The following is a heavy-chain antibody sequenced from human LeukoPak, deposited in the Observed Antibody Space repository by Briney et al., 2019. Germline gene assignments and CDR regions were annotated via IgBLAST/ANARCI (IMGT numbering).Heavy chain of an antibody. CDR2: IYTSGST. CDR1: GGSISSGSYY. Sequence: PSQTLSLTCTVSGGSISSGSYYWSWIRQPAGKGLEWIGRIYTSGSTNYNPSLKSRVTISVDTSKNQFSLKLSSVTAADTAVYYCARDTNSAFDIWGQGTMVTVSS. CDR3: ARDTNSAFDI. J-gene: IGHJ3*02. V-gene: IGHV4-61*02. D-gene: IGHD1-1*01.